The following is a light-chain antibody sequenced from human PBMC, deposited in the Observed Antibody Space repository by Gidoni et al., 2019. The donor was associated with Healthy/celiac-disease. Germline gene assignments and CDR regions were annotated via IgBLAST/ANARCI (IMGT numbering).Light chain of an antibody. CDR1: QSIRSY. CDR3: QHSYSTPGT. CDR2: AAS. V-gene: IGKV1-39*01. Sequence: DIQMTQSPSSLSASVGDRVTITCRASQSIRSYLNWYQQKPGKAPKLLIYAASSVQSGVPSRFSGSGSGTYFTLTISSLQPEDFATYYCQHSYSTPGTFGQGTKVEIK. J-gene: IGKJ1*01.